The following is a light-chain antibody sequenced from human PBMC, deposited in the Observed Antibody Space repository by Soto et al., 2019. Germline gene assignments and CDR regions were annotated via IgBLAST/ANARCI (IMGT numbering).Light chain of an antibody. Sequence: QSALTQPASVSGSPGQSITISCTGTSSDVGGYNYVSWYQQHPGKAPKLMIYDVSNRPSGVSNRFSGSKSGNTASLTISGLQAEDEADYYCSSYTSSSSPPYVFATGTKLTVL. CDR2: DVS. V-gene: IGLV2-14*01. CDR3: SSYTSSSSPPYV. J-gene: IGLJ1*01. CDR1: SSDVGGYNY.